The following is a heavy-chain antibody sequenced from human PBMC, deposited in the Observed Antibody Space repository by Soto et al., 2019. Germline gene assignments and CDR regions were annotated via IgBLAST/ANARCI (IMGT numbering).Heavy chain of an antibody. CDR2: IYPGDSDT. CDR3: ARRGLYSSSSGYYDMDV. D-gene: IGHD6-6*01. V-gene: IGHV5-51*01. CDR1: GYSFTSYW. Sequence: GESLKISCKSSGYSFTSYWIGWVRQMPGKGLEWMGIIYPGDSDTRYSPSFQGQVTISADKSISTAYLQWSSLKASDTAMYYCARRGLYSSSSGYYDMDVWGKGTTVTVSS. J-gene: IGHJ6*03.